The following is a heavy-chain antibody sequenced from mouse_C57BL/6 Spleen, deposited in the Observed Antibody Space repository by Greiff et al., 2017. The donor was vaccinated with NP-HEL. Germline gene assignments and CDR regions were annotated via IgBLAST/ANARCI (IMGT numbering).Heavy chain of an antibody. Sequence: EVMLVESGGGLVQPKGSLKLSCAASGFSFNTYAMNWVRQAPGKGLEWVARIRSKSNNYATYYADSVKDRFTISRDDSESMLYLQMNNLKTEDTAMYYCVRHDYYGSSGNAMDYWGQGTSVTVSS. V-gene: IGHV10-1*01. J-gene: IGHJ4*01. CDR3: VRHDYYGSSGNAMDY. CDR2: IRSKSNNYAT. D-gene: IGHD1-1*01. CDR1: GFSFNTYA.